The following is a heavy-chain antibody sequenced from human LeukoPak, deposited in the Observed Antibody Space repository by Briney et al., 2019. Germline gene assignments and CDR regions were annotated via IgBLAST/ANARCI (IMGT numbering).Heavy chain of an antibody. Sequence: ASVKVSCKASGYTFTGYYMHWVRQAPGQGLEWMGRINPNSGGTNYAQKFQGRVTMTRDTSISTAYMELSRLRSDDTAVYYCARDGYCSGGSCYDPFDYWGQGTLVTVSS. CDR3: ARDGYCSGGSCYDPFDY. D-gene: IGHD2-15*01. CDR2: INPNSGGT. CDR1: GYTFTGYY. V-gene: IGHV1-2*06. J-gene: IGHJ4*02.